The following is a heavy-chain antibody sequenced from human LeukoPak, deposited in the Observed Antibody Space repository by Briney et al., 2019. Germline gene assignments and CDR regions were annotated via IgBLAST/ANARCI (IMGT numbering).Heavy chain of an antibody. Sequence: GSLRLSCAASGFTFSSYSMNWVRQAPGKGLEWVSYISSSSSTIYYADSVKGRFTISRDNAKNSLYLQMNSLRAEDTAVYYCARVGSSGYYYVFDYWGQGTLVTVSS. D-gene: IGHD3-22*01. V-gene: IGHV3-48*01. CDR3: ARVGSSGYYYVFDY. CDR2: ISSSSSTI. CDR1: GFTFSSYS. J-gene: IGHJ4*02.